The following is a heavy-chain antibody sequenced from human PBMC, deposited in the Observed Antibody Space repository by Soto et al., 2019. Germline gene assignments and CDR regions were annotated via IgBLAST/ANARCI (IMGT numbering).Heavy chain of an antibody. CDR3: ARKGYGDYPLDY. J-gene: IGHJ4*02. V-gene: IGHV2-5*02. CDR1: GFSLSTSGVG. CDR2: VYWDDTK. Sequence: QITLRESGPTLVKPTQTLTLTCTFSGFSLSTSGVGVGWIRQPPGKALEWLAVVYWDDTKHYSPSLKSRLTITKDTSKHQVVLTMTNMDPVDTATYFCARKGYGDYPLDYWGQGTLVTVSS. D-gene: IGHD4-17*01.